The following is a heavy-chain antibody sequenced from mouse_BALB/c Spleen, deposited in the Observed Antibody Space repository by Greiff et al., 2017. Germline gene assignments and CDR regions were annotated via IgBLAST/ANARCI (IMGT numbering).Heavy chain of an antibody. CDR1: GFTFSSYA. CDR2: ISSGGST. J-gene: IGHJ2*01. D-gene: IGHD1-2*01. CDR3: ARREYYGSFDY. Sequence: EVHLVESGGGLVKPGGSLKLSCAASGFTFSSYAMPWVRQTPEKRLEWVASISSGGSTYYPDSVKGRFTISRDNARNILYLQMSSLRSEDTAMYYCARREYYGSFDYWGQGTTLTVSS. V-gene: IGHV5-6-5*01.